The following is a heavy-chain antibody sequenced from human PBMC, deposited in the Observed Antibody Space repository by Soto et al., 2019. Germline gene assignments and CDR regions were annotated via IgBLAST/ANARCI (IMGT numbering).Heavy chain of an antibody. CDR3: ARSTNWKFYD. Sequence: TSYDINRVRQSPSRGLEWLGRTYYRSKWYNDYAVSVRSRITINPDTSKNQFSLQLKSVTPEDTAVYYCARSTNWKFYDWGQGTLVTVSS. CDR2: TYYRSKWYN. D-gene: IGHD1-1*01. CDR1: TSYD. J-gene: IGHJ4*02. V-gene: IGHV6-1*01.